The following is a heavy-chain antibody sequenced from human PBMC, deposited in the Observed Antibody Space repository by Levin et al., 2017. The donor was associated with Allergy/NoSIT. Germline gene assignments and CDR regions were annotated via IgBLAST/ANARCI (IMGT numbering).Heavy chain of an antibody. CDR1: GFTFSSCG. D-gene: IGHD1-7*01. J-gene: IGHJ4*02. V-gene: IGHV3-23*05. Sequence: LSLTCAASGFTFSSCGMGWVRQAPGKGLDWVSVIDATGTVTYHADSVKGRFSISRDNSQNTLSLQMYSLRAEDTAVYYCGRLLPGTKAIDSWGQGTLVTVSS. CDR2: IDATGTVT. CDR3: GRLLPGTKAIDS.